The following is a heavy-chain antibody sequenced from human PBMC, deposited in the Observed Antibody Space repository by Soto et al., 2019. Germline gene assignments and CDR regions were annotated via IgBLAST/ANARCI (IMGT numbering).Heavy chain of an antibody. Sequence: SETLSLTCAVYGGSFSGYYWSWIRQPPGKGLEWIGEINHSGSTNYNPSLKSRVTISVDTSKNQFSLKLSSVTAADTAVYYCARGRGYSYGPRGYFYYYMDVWGKGTTVTVSS. CDR1: GGSFSGYY. CDR2: INHSGST. D-gene: IGHD5-18*01. V-gene: IGHV4-34*01. CDR3: ARGRGYSYGPRGYFYYYMDV. J-gene: IGHJ6*03.